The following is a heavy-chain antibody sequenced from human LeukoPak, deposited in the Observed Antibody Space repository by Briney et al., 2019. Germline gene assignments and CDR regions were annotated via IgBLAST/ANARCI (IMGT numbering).Heavy chain of an antibody. CDR3: ARGNHYDFWSGYYYFDY. CDR2: IYYSGST. CDR1: GGSISGYY. V-gene: IGHV4-59*01. J-gene: IGHJ4*02. D-gene: IGHD3-3*01. Sequence: KSSETLSLTCTVSGGSISGYYWSWIRQPPGKGLEWIGYIYYSGSTNYNPSLKSRVTISVETSKNQFSLKLSSVTAADTAVYYCARGNHYDFWSGYYYFDYWGQGTLVTVSS.